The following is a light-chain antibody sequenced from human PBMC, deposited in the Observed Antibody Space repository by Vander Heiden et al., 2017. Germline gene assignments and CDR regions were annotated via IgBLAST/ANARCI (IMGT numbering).Light chain of an antibody. J-gene: IGKJ2*01. Sequence: DIVMTQSPDSLAVSLGERATINCKSSQSVLYDSNNKNYLAGYQQKPGQPPKLLVSWASTRESGVADRFSGSGSGTDFTLTISRLKAEDVAIYYCHQYDSIPPAFGQGTKLEIK. CDR3: HQYDSIPPA. CDR2: WAS. CDR1: QSVLYDSNNKNY. V-gene: IGKV4-1*01.